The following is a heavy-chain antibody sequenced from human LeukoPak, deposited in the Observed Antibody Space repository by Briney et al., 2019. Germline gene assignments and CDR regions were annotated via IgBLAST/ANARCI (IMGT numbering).Heavy chain of an antibody. CDR1: GYTFTGSF. Sequence: GASVKVSYKASGYTFTGSFMHWVRQAPGQGLEWMGWINSNTGGTKFAQKFQGRVTMTRDTSISTVYMELSRLTSDDTAMYYCARADPVSYWGQGTQVTVSS. CDR3: ARADPVSY. V-gene: IGHV1-2*02. J-gene: IGHJ4*02. D-gene: IGHD3-10*01. CDR2: INSNTGGT.